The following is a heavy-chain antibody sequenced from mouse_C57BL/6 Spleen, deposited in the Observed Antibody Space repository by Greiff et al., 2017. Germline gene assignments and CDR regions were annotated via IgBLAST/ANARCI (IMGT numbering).Heavy chain of an antibody. CDR1: GYAFTNYL. V-gene: IGHV1-54*01. Sequence: QVQLQQSGAELVRPGTSVTVSCKASGYAFTNYLIEWVKQRPGQGLEWIGVINPGSGGTNYNEKFKGKATLTADKSSSTAYMQLSSLTSEDSAVYFCAREIKYFDVWGTGTTVTVSS. CDR3: AREIKYFDV. J-gene: IGHJ1*03. CDR2: INPGSGGT.